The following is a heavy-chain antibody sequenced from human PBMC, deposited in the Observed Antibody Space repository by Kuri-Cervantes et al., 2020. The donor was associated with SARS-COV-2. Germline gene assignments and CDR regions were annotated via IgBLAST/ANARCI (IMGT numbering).Heavy chain of an antibody. V-gene: IGHV3-7*01. CDR1: GFTFSSYW. CDR2: IKQDGSEK. Sequence: GESLKISCAASGFTFSSYWMSWVRQAPGKGLEWVANIKQDGSEKYYVDSVKGRFTISRDNAKNSLYLQMNSLRAEDTAVSYCARGFAIAAAGTDDAFDIWGQGTMVTVSS. CDR3: ARGFAIAAAGTDDAFDI. J-gene: IGHJ3*02. D-gene: IGHD6-13*01.